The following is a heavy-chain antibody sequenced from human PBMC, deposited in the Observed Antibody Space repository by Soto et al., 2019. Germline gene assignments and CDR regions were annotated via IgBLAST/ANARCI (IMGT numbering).Heavy chain of an antibody. V-gene: IGHV3-30*04. D-gene: IGHD6-25*01. CDR3: ARVGLNVFRAANDSYNWFEP. J-gene: IGHJ5*02. CDR1: GFTFSHYA. CDR2: ISYHGNTE. Sequence: GGSLRLSCTASGFTFSHYALHWLRQTPGKGLEWVAYISYHGNTEKYADSVKGRFTISRDNYKKEVYLQMNSLRIEDTAVYYCARVGLNVFRAANDSYNWFEPWGQGTLVTVSS.